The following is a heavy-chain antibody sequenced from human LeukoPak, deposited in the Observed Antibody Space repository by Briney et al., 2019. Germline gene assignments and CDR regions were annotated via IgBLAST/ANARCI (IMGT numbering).Heavy chain of an antibody. J-gene: IGHJ4*02. CDR1: GFTFDDYA. D-gene: IGHD2-21*02. CDR3: AKDIRVVVTSYLDY. V-gene: IGHV3-9*01. CDR2: ISWNSGSI. Sequence: GGSLRLSCAASGFTFDDYAMHWVRQAPGKGLEWVSGISWNSGSIGYADSVKGRFTISRDNAKNSLYLQMNSLRAEDTALYYCAKDIRVVVTSYLDYWGQGTLVTVSS.